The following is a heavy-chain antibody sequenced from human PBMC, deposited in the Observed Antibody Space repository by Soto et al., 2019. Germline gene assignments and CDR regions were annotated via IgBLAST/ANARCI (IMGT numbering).Heavy chain of an antibody. D-gene: IGHD5-18*01. CDR2: MNPDSGNK. CDR1: GYTFTSYD. V-gene: IGHV1-8*01. Sequence: QVQLVQSGAEVKKPGASVKVSCKASGYTFTSYDINWVRQATGQGLEWMGWMNPDSGNKAYAQKFQGRVTMTRNTAISTAYMELSSLRSEDTAVYYCARTLAGWLLSPDAFDIWGQGTMVTVSS. CDR3: ARTLAGWLLSPDAFDI. J-gene: IGHJ3*02.